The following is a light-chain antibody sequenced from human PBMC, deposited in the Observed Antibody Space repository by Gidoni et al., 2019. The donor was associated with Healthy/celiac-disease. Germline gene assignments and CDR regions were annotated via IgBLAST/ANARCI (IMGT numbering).Light chain of an antibody. J-gene: IGLJ1*01. Sequence: QSALPQPASVSGSPGQSITISCTGTSSDVGGYNYVPWYQQHPGKALKLMISEVSNRPSGVSNRFSGSKSGNTASLTISGLQAEDEADYYCSSYTSSSTLYVFGTGTKVTVL. V-gene: IGLV2-14*01. CDR2: EVS. CDR1: SSDVGGYNY. CDR3: SSYTSSSTLYV.